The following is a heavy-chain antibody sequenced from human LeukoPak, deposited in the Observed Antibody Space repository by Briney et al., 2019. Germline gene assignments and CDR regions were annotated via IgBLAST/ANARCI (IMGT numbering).Heavy chain of an antibody. V-gene: IGHV3-48*03. CDR1: GFTFSSYE. Sequence: GGSLRLSCAASGFTFSSYEMNWVRQAPGKGLEWASYISSGGSTIYYADSVKGRFTISRDNAKNSLYLQMNSLRAEDTAVYYCAKDQTLLRPYYYMDVWGKGTTVTVSS. CDR2: ISSGGSTI. CDR3: AKDQTLLRPYYYMDV. D-gene: IGHD2/OR15-2a*01. J-gene: IGHJ6*03.